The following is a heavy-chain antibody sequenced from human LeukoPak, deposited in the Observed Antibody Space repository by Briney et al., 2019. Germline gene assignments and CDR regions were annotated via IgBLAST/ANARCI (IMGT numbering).Heavy chain of an antibody. CDR2: ISAYNGNT. CDR3: AREVPYCSSTSCPPFDY. Sequence: ASVKVSCKAPGYTFTSYGISWVRQAPGQGLEWMGWISAYNGNTNYAQKLQGRVTMTTDTSTSTAYMELRSLRSDDTAVYYCAREVPYCSSTSCPPFDYWGQGTLVTVSS. J-gene: IGHJ4*02. CDR1: GYTFTSYG. D-gene: IGHD2-2*01. V-gene: IGHV1-18*01.